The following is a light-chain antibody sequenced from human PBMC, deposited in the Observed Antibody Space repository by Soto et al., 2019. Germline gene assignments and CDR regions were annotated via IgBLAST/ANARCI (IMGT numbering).Light chain of an antibody. CDR2: AAS. CDR3: QQSYSTPRT. J-gene: IGKJ1*01. CDR1: QSISSY. V-gene: IGKV1-39*01. Sequence: DIQMTQSPSSLSASVGARVTITCRASQSISSYLNWYQQKPGKAHKLLIYAASSLQSGVPSRFSGSGSGTDFTLTISSLQHEDFANYCCQQSYSTPRTFGQGTKVDIK.